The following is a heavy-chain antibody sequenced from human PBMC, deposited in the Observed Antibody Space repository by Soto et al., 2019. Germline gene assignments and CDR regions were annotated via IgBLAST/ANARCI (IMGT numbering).Heavy chain of an antibody. CDR2: ISGSDDST. CDR1: GFTFSSYA. CDR3: AKRSSSSTFDY. D-gene: IGHD6-6*01. J-gene: IGHJ4*02. V-gene: IGHV3-23*01. Sequence: EVQLLESGGGLVQPGESLRLSCAASGFTFSSYAMSWVRQAPGKGLEWVSVISGSDDSTYYADSVKGRFTISRDNSKNTQYLQLYSLRAEDTAVYYCAKRSSSSTFDYWGQGTLVTVSS.